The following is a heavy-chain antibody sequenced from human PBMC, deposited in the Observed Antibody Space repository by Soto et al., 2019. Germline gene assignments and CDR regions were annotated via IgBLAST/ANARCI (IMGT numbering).Heavy chain of an antibody. D-gene: IGHD3-10*01. J-gene: IGHJ4*02. Sequence: SEALSLPCAVSGVSLTSGNWWTWVRQSPQRGLEYIGEIFHDGTANYYPSFERRVAMSVDTSRNQFSLKLTSVTAADTAVYFCARLVYDTHLNYMCFDFWGPGTLVTVSS. V-gene: IGHV4-4*02. CDR1: GVSLTSGNW. CDR2: IFHDGTA. CDR3: ARLVYDTHLNYMCFDF.